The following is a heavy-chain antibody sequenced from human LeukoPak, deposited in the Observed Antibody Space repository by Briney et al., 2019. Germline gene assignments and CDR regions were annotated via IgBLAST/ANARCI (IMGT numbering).Heavy chain of an antibody. CDR1: GGSFSGYY. V-gene: IGHV4-34*01. Sequence: SETLSLTCAVYGGSFSGYYWSWIRQPPGKGLEWIGEINHSGSTNYNPSLKSRVTISVDTSKNQFSLKLSSVTAADTAVYYCARDPHSSGAFDIWGQGTMVTVSS. CDR3: ARDPHSSGAFDI. D-gene: IGHD6-25*01. CDR2: INHSGST. J-gene: IGHJ3*02.